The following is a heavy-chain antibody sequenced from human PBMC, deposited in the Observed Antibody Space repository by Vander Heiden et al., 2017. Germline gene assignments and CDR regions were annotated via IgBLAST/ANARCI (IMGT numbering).Heavy chain of an antibody. CDR1: GGSLSSYY. D-gene: IGHD2-15*01. Sequence: QVQLQESGPGLVKPSETLSLTCTVSGGSLSSYYWPWPRQPPAKGLEWIGYIYYSGSTNYNPSLKSRVTISVDTSKNQFSLKLSSVTAADTAVYYCARHRVAGRRFDPWGQGTLVTVSS. CDR3: ARHRVAGRRFDP. J-gene: IGHJ5*02. CDR2: IYYSGST. V-gene: IGHV4-59*08.